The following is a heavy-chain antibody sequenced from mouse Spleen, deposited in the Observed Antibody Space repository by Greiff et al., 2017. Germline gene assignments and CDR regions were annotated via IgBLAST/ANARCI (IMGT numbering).Heavy chain of an antibody. V-gene: IGHV5-9*04. Sequence: DVKLVESGGGLVKLGGSLKLSCAASGFTFSSYAMSWVRQTPEKRLEWVATISSGGGNTYYPDSVKGRFTISRDNAKNTLYLQMSSLKSEDTAMYYCARRGYYGSSSAWFAYWGQGTLVTVSA. CDR3: ARRGYYGSSSAWFAY. CDR2: ISSGGGNT. J-gene: IGHJ3*01. CDR1: GFTFSSYA. D-gene: IGHD1-1*01.